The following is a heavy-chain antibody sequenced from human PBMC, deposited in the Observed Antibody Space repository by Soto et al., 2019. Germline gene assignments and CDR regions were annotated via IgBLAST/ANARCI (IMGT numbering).Heavy chain of an antibody. CDR1: GFTFSNYA. V-gene: IGHV3-23*01. J-gene: IGHJ4*02. Sequence: GGSLRLSCAASGFTFSNYAMTWVRQAPGKGLEWVSVISGSGYVTYYADSVKGRFTISRDNSRNKLYLQMNSLRAEDTAVYYCGKDGYGDYVGLDYWGQGTLVTVSS. CDR3: GKDGYGDYVGLDY. D-gene: IGHD4-17*01. CDR2: ISGSGYVT.